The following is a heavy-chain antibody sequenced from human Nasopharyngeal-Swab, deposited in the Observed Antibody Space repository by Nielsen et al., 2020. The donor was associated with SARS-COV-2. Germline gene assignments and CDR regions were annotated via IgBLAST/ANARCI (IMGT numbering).Heavy chain of an antibody. CDR3: AGETTLTYYFDY. CDR2: IYYSGST. J-gene: IGHJ4*02. D-gene: IGHD4-17*01. V-gene: IGHV4-59*01. CDR1: GGSISSYD. Sequence: SETLSLTCTGSGGSISSYDWSWIRQPPGKGLEWIGYIYYSGSTNYNPSLKSRVTISVDTSKNQFSLKLSSVTAADTAVYYCAGETTLTYYFDYWGQGTLVTVSS.